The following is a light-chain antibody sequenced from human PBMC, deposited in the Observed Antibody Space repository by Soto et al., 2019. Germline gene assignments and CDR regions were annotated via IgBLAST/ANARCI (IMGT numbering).Light chain of an antibody. CDR3: QLYGTYPYY. Sequence: ELVSTQAPGTLSLSPGETATLSCRARQSVTSTSLAWYQQTPGQAPMLLICDASSRSTGIPDRFSGSGSGTDFTLTIPSLAPEAFAVYYCQLYGTYPYYFGHGTKLAIK. V-gene: IGKV3-20*01. CDR2: DAS. J-gene: IGKJ2*01. CDR1: QSVTSTS.